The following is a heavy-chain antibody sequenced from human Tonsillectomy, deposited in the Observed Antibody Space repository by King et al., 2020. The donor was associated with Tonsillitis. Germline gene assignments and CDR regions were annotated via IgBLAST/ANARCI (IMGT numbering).Heavy chain of an antibody. CDR1: GFTFDDYA. J-gene: IGHJ4*02. D-gene: IGHD3-22*01. CDR2: ISWNSGSI. Sequence: VQLVESGGGLVQPGRSLRLSCAASGFTFDDYAMHWVRQAPGKGLEWVSGISWNSGSIGYADSVKGRFTISRDNAKNSLYLQMNSLRAEDTALCYCAKGGSGAYDSSGYALYYFDYWGQGTLVTVSS. CDR3: AKGGSGAYDSSGYALYYFDY. V-gene: IGHV3-9*01.